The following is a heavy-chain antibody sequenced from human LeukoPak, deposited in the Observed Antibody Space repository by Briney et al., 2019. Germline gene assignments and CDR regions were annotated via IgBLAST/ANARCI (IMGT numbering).Heavy chain of an antibody. J-gene: IGHJ4*02. CDR2: IYTSAST. CDR1: GGSISNYY. D-gene: IGHD6-19*01. V-gene: IGHV4-4*07. Sequence: PSETLSLTCTVSGGSISNYYWSWIRQPAGKGLEWIGHIYTSASTNYNPSLSSRVTMSLDTSKNQFSLELNSVTAADTAAYYCARVDTSGWHYFDDWGQGTLVTVSS. CDR3: ARVDTSGWHYFDD.